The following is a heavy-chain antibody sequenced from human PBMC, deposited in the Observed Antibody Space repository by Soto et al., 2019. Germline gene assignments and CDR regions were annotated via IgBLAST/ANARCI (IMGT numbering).Heavy chain of an antibody. Sequence: ASVKVSCKASGYTFTSYDINWVRQATGQGLEWMGWMNPNSGNTGYAQKFQGRVTMTRNTSISTAYMELSSLRSEDTAVYYCARATQTDYDYIWGSYRRYWFDPWGQGTLVTVSS. CDR2: MNPNSGNT. D-gene: IGHD3-16*02. J-gene: IGHJ5*02. CDR1: GYTFTSYD. CDR3: ARATQTDYDYIWGSYRRYWFDP. V-gene: IGHV1-8*01.